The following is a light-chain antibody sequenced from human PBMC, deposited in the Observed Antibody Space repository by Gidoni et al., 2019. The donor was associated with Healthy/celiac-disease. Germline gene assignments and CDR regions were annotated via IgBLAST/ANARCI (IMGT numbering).Light chain of an antibody. CDR3: CSYAGSSTYV. J-gene: IGLJ1*01. Sequence: QSALTQTASVSGSPGQSITISCTGTSSDVGSYNLVSWYQQHPGKAPQLMIYEVSKRPSGVSNRFSGSKSGNTASLTISGLQAEDEADYYCCSYAGSSTYVFGTGTKVTVL. CDR2: EVS. CDR1: SSDVGSYNL. V-gene: IGLV2-23*02.